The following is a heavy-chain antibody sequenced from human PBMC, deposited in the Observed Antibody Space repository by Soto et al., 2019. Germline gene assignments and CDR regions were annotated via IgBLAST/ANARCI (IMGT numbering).Heavy chain of an antibody. D-gene: IGHD3-16*01. CDR1: GFTFSSYS. CDR2: ISSSSSYI. J-gene: IGHJ3*02. Sequence: EVQLVESGGGLVKPGGSLRLSCAASGFTFSSYSMNWVRQAPGKGREWVSSISSSSSYIYYADSVKGRFTISRDNAKNSLYLQMNSLRAEDTAVYYCARGEGGAFDIWGQGTMVTVSS. V-gene: IGHV3-21*01. CDR3: ARGEGGAFDI.